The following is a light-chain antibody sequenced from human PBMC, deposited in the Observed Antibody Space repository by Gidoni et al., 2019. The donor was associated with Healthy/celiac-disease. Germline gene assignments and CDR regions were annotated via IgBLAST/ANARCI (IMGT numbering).Light chain of an antibody. CDR1: QSVSSY. CDR2: DAS. CDR3: QQLNT. Sequence: EIVLTQSPATLSLSPGERATLSCRASQSVSSYLAWYQQKPGQAPRLLIYDASNRATGIPARFSGSGSGTDFTLTISSLEPEDFAVYYCQQLNTFGPETKVDIK. J-gene: IGKJ3*01. V-gene: IGKV3-11*01.